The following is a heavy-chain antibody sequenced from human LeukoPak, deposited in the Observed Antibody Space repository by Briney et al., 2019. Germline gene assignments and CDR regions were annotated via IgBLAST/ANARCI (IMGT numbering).Heavy chain of an antibody. J-gene: IGHJ4*02. D-gene: IGHD3-22*01. CDR2: ISPSSGST. CDR3: AREGDNSGYQPFDY. V-gene: IGHV1-2*06. CDR1: GYTFTGYY. Sequence: ASVTVSCKASGYTFTGYYIHWVRQTPGQGLEWMGRISPSSGSTNYAQKFQGRVTMTRDTSISTAYMELRRLGSDDPAVYYCAREGDNSGYQPFDYWGQGTLVTVSS.